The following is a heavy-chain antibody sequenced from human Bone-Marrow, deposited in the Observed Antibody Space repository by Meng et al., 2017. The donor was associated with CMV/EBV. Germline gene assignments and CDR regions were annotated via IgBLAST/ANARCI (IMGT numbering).Heavy chain of an antibody. J-gene: IGHJ6*02. D-gene: IGHD3-22*01. CDR1: GDSFSGNSAA. V-gene: IGHV6-1*01. Sequence: SCAISGDSFSGNSAAWNWIRQSPSRGLEWLGRTYDRSKWYNDYAVSGKTRSTINPDTSKNQYYMTLNSVTPEDTAVYSCAREGVSASDSSGYWRYNCNYYGMDVWGQGTPVTFSS. CDR2: TYDRSKWYN. CDR3: AREGVSASDSSGYWRYNCNYYGMDV.